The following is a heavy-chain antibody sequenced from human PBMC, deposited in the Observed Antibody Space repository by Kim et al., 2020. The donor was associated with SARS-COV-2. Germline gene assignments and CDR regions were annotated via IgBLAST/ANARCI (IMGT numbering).Heavy chain of an antibody. CDR1: GFTFSSYA. CDR3: AKLRLEYGNPHDAFDF. V-gene: IGHV3-23*03. CDR2: TYAAGSAT. J-gene: IGHJ3*01. Sequence: GGSLRLSCAASGFTFSSYAMGWVRQAPGKGLEWVSLTYAAGSATFYADSVKGRFTISRDNSKNTLYLQMNSLRGEDTAVYYCAKLRLEYGNPHDAFDFWGQGTMVTVSS. D-gene: IGHD2-8*01.